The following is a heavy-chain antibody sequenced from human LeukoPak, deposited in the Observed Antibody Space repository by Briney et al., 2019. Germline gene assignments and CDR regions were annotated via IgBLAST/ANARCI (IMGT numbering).Heavy chain of an antibody. CDR3: AKVGRDVAGAGPYFFDF. J-gene: IGHJ4*02. CDR2: ISESGVIT. Sequence: RGSLRLSCAASGFTFSSYALSWVRQAPGKGLEWISIISESGVITYYADSLKGRFNISTDTSKNTLYLQMNSVRAEDTAVYYCAKVGRDVAGAGPYFFDFWGQGTLV. D-gene: IGHD6-13*01. V-gene: IGHV3-23*01. CDR1: GFTFSSYA.